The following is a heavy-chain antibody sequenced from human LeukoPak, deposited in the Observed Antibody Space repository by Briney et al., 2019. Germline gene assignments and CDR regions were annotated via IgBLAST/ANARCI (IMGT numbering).Heavy chain of an antibody. CDR3: ARDGTPIHSSGWVYMDV. V-gene: IGHV3-15*01. Sequence: GGSLRLSCAASGFTFSNAWMSWVRQAPGKGLEWVGRIKSKTDGGTTDYAAPVKGRFTISRDDSKNTLYLQMNSLRAEDTAVYYCARDGTPIHSSGWVYMDVWGKGTTVTISS. D-gene: IGHD6-25*01. J-gene: IGHJ6*04. CDR1: GFTFSNAW. CDR2: IKSKTDGGTT.